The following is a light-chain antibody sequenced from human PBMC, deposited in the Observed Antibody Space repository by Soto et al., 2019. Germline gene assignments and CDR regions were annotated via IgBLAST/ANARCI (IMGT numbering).Light chain of an antibody. CDR2: DVR. J-gene: IGLJ1*01. Sequence: QCVLTQPASVSGSPGQSITISCTGTSSDVGGYNYVSWYQQHPGKAPKLMIYDVRNRPSGVSNRFSGSKSVNTASLTISGLQAEDEADYYCSSYTTVSTYVFGTGTKVTVL. CDR3: SSYTTVSTYV. V-gene: IGLV2-14*01. CDR1: SSDVGGYNY.